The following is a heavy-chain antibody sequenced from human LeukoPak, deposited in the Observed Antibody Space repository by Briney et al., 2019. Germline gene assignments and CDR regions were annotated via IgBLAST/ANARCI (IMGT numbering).Heavy chain of an antibody. CDR2: INHSGST. J-gene: IGHJ4*02. V-gene: IGHV4-34*01. Sequence: SETLSLTCAVYGGSFSGHYWSWIRQPPGKGLEWIGEINHSGSTNYNPSLKSRVTISVDTSKNQFSLKLSSVTAADTAVYYCAREGYSGYDSRVDYWGQGTLVTVSS. D-gene: IGHD5-12*01. CDR1: GGSFSGHY. CDR3: AREGYSGYDSRVDY.